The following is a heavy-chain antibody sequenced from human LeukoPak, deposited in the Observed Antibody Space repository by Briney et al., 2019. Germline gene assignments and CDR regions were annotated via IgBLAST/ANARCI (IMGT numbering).Heavy chain of an antibody. CDR1: GYTFTSYD. CDR3: ARGIAMASPFDY. D-gene: IGHD5-18*01. J-gene: IGHJ4*02. Sequence: GASVKVSCKASGYTFTSYDINWVRQATGQGLEWMGWMNPNSGNTGYAQKFQGRVTMTRNTSISTAYMELSSLRSEDTAVCYCARGIAMASPFDYWGQGTLVTVSS. CDR2: MNPNSGNT. V-gene: IGHV1-8*01.